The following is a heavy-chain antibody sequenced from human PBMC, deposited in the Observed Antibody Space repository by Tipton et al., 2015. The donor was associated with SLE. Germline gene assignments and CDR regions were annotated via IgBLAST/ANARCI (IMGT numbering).Heavy chain of an antibody. CDR2: ISRSSDHI. J-gene: IGHJ6*03. D-gene: IGHD3-16*01. V-gene: IGHV3-21*01. Sequence: GSLRLSCAASGFTFSFYTMNWVRQAPGKGLEWVSSISRSSDHIYHADSLKGRITISRDNARSILYLQMNSLRAGDTAVYYCARENNYAYYMDVWGKGTTVPVSS. CDR3: ARENNYAYYMDV. CDR1: GFTFSFYT.